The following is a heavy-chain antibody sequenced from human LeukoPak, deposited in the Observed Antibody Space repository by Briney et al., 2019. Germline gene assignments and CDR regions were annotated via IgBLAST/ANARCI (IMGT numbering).Heavy chain of an antibody. Sequence: SETLSLTCAVYGGSFSGYYWSWIRQPPGKGLEWIGEINHSGSTNYNPSLKSRVTISVDTSKNQLSLKLSSVTAADTAVYYCARAYYDSSGYYNWFDPWGQGTLVTVSS. CDR1: GGSFSGYY. V-gene: IGHV4-34*01. J-gene: IGHJ5*02. CDR2: INHSGST. D-gene: IGHD3-22*01. CDR3: ARAYYDSSGYYNWFDP.